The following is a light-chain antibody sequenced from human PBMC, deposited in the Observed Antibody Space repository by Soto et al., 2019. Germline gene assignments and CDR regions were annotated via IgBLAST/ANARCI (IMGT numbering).Light chain of an antibody. CDR2: LNSDGSH. Sequence: QLVLTQSPSASTSLGASVKLTCTLSSGNSRYAIAWHQQQPEKGPRYLMKLNSDGSHSKGDGIPDRFSGSSSGAERHLTISSLQSEDEADYYCQTWGTAIHDVVFGGGTKLTV. CDR3: QTWGTAIHDVV. CDR1: SGNSRYA. J-gene: IGLJ2*01. V-gene: IGLV4-69*01.